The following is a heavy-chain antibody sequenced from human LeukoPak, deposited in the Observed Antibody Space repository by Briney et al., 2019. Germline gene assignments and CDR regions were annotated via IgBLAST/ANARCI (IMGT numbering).Heavy chain of an antibody. CDR3: TSLTYYDFWSGYSGSLPVDV. CDR2: IRSKAYGGTT. Sequence: GGSLRLSCTASGFTFGDYAMSWVRQAPGKGLEWVGFIRSKAYGGTTEYAASVKGRFTISRDDSKSIAYLQMNSLKTEDTAVYYCTSLTYYDFWSGYSGSLPVDVWGQGTTVTVSS. CDR1: GFTFGDYA. J-gene: IGHJ6*02. D-gene: IGHD3-3*01. V-gene: IGHV3-49*04.